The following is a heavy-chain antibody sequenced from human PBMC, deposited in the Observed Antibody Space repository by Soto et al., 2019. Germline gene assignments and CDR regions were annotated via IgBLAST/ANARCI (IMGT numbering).Heavy chain of an antibody. CDR3: ARDPERSIAARSLDY. CDR1: GYTFTSYY. J-gene: IGHJ4*02. Sequence: ASVKVSCKASGYTFTSYYMHWVRQAPGQGLEWMGIINPSGGSTSYAQKFQGRVTMTRDTSTSTVYMELSSLRSEDTAVYYCARDPERSIAARSLDYWGQGTLVTVSS. CDR2: INPSGGST. V-gene: IGHV1-46*01. D-gene: IGHD6-6*01.